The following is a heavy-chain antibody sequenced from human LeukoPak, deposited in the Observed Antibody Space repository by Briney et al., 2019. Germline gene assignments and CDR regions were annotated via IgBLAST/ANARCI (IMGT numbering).Heavy chain of an antibody. J-gene: IGHJ6*02. D-gene: IGHD5-18*01. CDR3: ARGRTAPGGMDV. Sequence: GGSLRLSCAASGFTFSSYAMSWVRQAPGKGLEWVAVISYDGSNKYYADSVKGRFTISRDNSKNTLYLQMNSLRAEDTAVYYCARGRTAPGGMDVWGQGTTVTVSS. CDR2: ISYDGSNK. V-gene: IGHV3-30-3*01. CDR1: GFTFSSYA.